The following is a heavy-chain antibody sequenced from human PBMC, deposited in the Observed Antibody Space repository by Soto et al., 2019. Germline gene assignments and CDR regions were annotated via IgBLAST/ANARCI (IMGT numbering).Heavy chain of an antibody. CDR2: VKSKNDGGTT. Sequence: GGSLRLSCAASGFTFSNAWINWVRQAQGKGLKWVGRVKSKNDGGTTDFAAPVKGRFAISRDDSKNMVYLEMNSLQTEDTAIYYCTTDSYITSIIVRFDYWGHGTLVTVSS. CDR3: TTDSYITSIIVRFDY. V-gene: IGHV3-15*07. J-gene: IGHJ4*01. CDR1: GFTFSNAW. D-gene: IGHD3-22*01.